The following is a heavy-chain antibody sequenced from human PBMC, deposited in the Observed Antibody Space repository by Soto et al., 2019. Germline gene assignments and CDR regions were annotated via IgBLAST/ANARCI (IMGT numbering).Heavy chain of an antibody. J-gene: IGHJ4*02. CDR2: INHSGST. D-gene: IGHD3-16*01. Sequence: PSETLSLTCAVYGGSFSGYYWSWIRQPPGKGLEWIGEINHSGSTNYNPSLKSRVTISVDTSNNQFSLKLTSVTAADTAVYFCATYTAFAKYYFDYWGRGTLVTVSS. CDR3: ATYTAFAKYYFDY. V-gene: IGHV4-34*01. CDR1: GGSFSGYY.